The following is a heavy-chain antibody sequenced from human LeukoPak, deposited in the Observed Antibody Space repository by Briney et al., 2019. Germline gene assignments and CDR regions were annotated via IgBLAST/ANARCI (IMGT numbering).Heavy chain of an antibody. J-gene: IGHJ4*02. D-gene: IGHD6-6*01. CDR3: ARGRDRSSSFKSY. CDR1: GYTFTGYY. V-gene: IGHV1-2*02. Sequence: GASVKVSCKASGYTFTGYYMHWVRQVPGQGLEWMGWINPNSGGTNYAQKFQGRVTMTRDTSMRTAYMELSRLRSDDTAVYYCARGRDRSSSFKSYWGQGTLVTVSS. CDR2: INPNSGGT.